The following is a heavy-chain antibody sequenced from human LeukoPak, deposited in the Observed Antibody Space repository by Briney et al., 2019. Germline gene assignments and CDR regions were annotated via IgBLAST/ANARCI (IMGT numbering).Heavy chain of an antibody. V-gene: IGHV3-23*01. J-gene: IGHJ4*02. CDR3: AREDDVAAERAPIDC. CDR2: ITGSGRST. Sequence: PGGSLRLSCSASGFTFSRFDVTWVRQAPGKGLEWVSGITGSGRSTYYADSVKGRFTITRDNSNNTLYLQMSSLRADDTAIYYCAREDDVAAERAPIDCWGQGALVTVSS. CDR1: GFTFSRFD. D-gene: IGHD2-21*01.